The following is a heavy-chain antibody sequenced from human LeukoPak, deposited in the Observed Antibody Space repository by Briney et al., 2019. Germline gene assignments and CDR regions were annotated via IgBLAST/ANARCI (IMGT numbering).Heavy chain of an antibody. V-gene: IGHV3-7*01. CDR1: GFSISSYW. J-gene: IGHJ5*02. D-gene: IGHD6-19*01. Sequence: GGSLRLSCAASGFSISSYWMNWVRQAPGKGLEWVANIKQDASGKYYVDSVKGRFTISRDNAKNSLDLQMNSLRVEDTAIYYCARTAVVGRASDLWGQGTLVTVSS. CDR2: IKQDASGK. CDR3: ARTAVVGRASDL.